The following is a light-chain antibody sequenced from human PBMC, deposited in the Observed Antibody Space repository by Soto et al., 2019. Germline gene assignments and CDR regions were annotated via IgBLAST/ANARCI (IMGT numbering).Light chain of an antibody. V-gene: IGKV4-1*01. CDR3: QQYGSSLL. Sequence: DIVMTQSPDSLAVSLGERATINCKSSQSVLYSSNNKNYLAWYQQKPGQPPKLLIYWASTRESGVPDRFSGSGSGTDFTLTISRLEPEDFAVYYCQQYGSSLLFGQGTRLEIK. J-gene: IGKJ5*01. CDR1: QSVLYSSNNKNY. CDR2: WAS.